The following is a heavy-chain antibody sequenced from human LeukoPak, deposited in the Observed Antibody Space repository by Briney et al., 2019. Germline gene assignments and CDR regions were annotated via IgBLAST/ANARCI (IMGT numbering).Heavy chain of an antibody. D-gene: IGHD6-6*01. V-gene: IGHV3-7*01. CDR2: IKQDGSEK. Sequence: GGSLRLSCAASGFTFSSYAMSWVRQAPGKGLEWVANIKQDGSEKYYVDSVKGRFTISRDNAKNSLYLQMNSLRAEDTAVYYCARDGRYSSSSRAFDYWGQGTLVTVSS. CDR3: ARDGRYSSSSRAFDY. CDR1: GFTFSSYA. J-gene: IGHJ4*02.